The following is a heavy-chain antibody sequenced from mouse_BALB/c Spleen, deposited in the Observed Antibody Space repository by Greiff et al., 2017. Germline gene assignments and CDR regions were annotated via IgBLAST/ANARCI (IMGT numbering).Heavy chain of an antibody. V-gene: IGHV3-2*02. Sequence: DVHLVESGPGLVKPSQSLSLTCTVTGYSITSDYAWNWIRQFPGNKLEWMGYISYSGSTSYNPSLKSRISITRDTSKNQFFLQLNSVTTEDTATYYCARGDYRYGPWFAYWGQGTLVTVSA. D-gene: IGHD2-14*01. CDR1: GYSITSDYA. CDR3: ARGDYRYGPWFAY. J-gene: IGHJ3*01. CDR2: ISYSGST.